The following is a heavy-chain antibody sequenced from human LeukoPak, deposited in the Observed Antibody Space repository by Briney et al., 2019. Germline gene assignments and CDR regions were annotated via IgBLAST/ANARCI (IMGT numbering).Heavy chain of an antibody. D-gene: IGHD6-19*01. CDR1: GGSISSYY. CDR3: ARNEGGWLDY. J-gene: IGHJ4*02. V-gene: IGHV4-59*08. Sequence: PSETLSLTCTVSGGSISSYYWSWIRQPPGKGLEWIGYIYYSGSTNYNPSLKSRVTIPVDTSKNQFSLKLSSVPAADTAVYYCARNEGGWLDYWGQGTLVTVSS. CDR2: IYYSGST.